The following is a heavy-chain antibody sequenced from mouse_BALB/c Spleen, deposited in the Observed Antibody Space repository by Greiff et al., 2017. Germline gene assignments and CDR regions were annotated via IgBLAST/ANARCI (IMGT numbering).Heavy chain of an antibody. CDR3: AEAYYFDY. CDR1: GYTFTDYE. Sequence: VQLVESGAELVRPGASVTLSCKASGYTFTDYEMHWLKQTPVHGLEWIGAIDPETGGTAYNQKFKGKATLTADKSSSTAYMELRSLTSEDSAVYYCAEAYYFDYWGQGTTLTVSS. CDR2: IDPETGGT. V-gene: IGHV1-15*01. J-gene: IGHJ2*01.